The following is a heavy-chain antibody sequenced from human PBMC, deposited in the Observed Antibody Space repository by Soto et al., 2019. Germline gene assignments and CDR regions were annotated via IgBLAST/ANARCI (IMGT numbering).Heavy chain of an antibody. D-gene: IGHD3-22*01. V-gene: IGHV3-23*01. CDR1: GITISNYP. J-gene: IGHJ4*02. CDR3: VKDDGGYPSTAPH. CDR2: IRGRGDRT. Sequence: EVQLLESGGGLVQPGGSLRLSCAASGITISNYPMRWVRQAPGKGLDWVSGIRGRGDRTYYADSAKGRFTISKDISRNSLSLQLDSLGVEETAVYFCVKDDGGYPSTAPHWGQGTLVTAAS.